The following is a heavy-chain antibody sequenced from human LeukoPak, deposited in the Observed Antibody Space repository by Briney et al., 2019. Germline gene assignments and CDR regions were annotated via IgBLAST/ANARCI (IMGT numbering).Heavy chain of an antibody. CDR1: GFTFSSYA. J-gene: IGHJ4*02. Sequence: PGRSLRLSCAASGFTFSSYAMCWVCQAPGKGLEWVSAISGSGGSTYYADSVKGRFTISRDNSKNTLYLQMNSLRAEDTAVYYCAKRGATMQGFDYWGQGTLVTVSS. D-gene: IGHD1-26*01. V-gene: IGHV3-23*01. CDR3: AKRGATMQGFDY. CDR2: ISGSGGST.